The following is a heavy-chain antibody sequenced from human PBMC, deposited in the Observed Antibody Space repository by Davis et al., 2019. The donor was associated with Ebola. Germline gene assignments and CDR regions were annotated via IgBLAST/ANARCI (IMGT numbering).Heavy chain of an antibody. CDR1: GFTFTTYG. D-gene: IGHD3-10*01. V-gene: IGHV3-30*02. J-gene: IGHJ5*02. Sequence: GESLKISCAASGFTFTTYGMHWVRQAPGRGLEWVAFIRYDGSYQFYAASVKGRFTISRDNSKNTLYLQMNSLRADDTAVYYCASRTYGSGSSWGQGTLVTVSS. CDR2: IRYDGSYQ. CDR3: ASRTYGSGSS.